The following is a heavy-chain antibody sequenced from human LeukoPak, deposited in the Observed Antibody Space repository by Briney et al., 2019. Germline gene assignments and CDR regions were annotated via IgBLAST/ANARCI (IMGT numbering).Heavy chain of an antibody. V-gene: IGHV3-74*01. Sequence: PGGSLRLSSAASGFTFSSSWLHWVRQPPGEGPVWVSRINGDGSTINYADSVKGRFTISRDNAKNTMYLQMNSLRPEDTAVYYCARAGNFRFDYWGQGTLVTVSS. CDR3: ARAGNFRFDY. CDR2: INGDGSTI. CDR1: GFTFSSSW. J-gene: IGHJ4*02. D-gene: IGHD1-14*01.